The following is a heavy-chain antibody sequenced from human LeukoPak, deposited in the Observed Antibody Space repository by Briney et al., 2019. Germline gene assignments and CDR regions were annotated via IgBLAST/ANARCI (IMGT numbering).Heavy chain of an antibody. CDR1: GGSISSYY. Sequence: SESLSLTCTVSGGSISSYYWSWSRQPPGKGLEWIGYIYSSGSTNYSPSLKSRVTISVDTSKNQFSLKLYSVTAADTAVYYCARRYSGYGNAFDIWGRGPRVTVSS. J-gene: IGHJ3*02. D-gene: IGHD5-12*01. V-gene: IGHV4-59*08. CDR2: IYSSGST. CDR3: ARRYSGYGNAFDI.